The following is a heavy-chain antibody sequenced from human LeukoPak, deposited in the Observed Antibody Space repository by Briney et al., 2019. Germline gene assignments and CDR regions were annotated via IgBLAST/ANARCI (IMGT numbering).Heavy chain of an antibody. CDR3: AKGGEWLRLIDY. Sequence: GGSLRLSCAASGFTFSSYGMHWVRQAPGKGLEWVAFIRYDGSNKYHADSVKGRFTISRDNSKNTLYLQMNSLRAEDTAVYYCAKGGEWLRLIDYWGQGTLVTVSS. CDR1: GFTFSSYG. CDR2: IRYDGSNK. D-gene: IGHD5-12*01. V-gene: IGHV3-30*02. J-gene: IGHJ4*02.